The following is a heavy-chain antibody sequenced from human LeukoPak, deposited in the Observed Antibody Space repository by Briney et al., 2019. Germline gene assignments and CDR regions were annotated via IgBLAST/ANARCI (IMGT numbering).Heavy chain of an antibody. CDR1: GGSFSGYY. J-gene: IGHJ5*02. Sequence: SETLSLTCAVYGGSFSGYYWSWIRQPPGKGLEWIGEINQSGSTNYNPSLKSRVTISVDTSKNQFSLKLSSVTAADTAVYYCAGRIRAPYGSGSLTAGNWFDPWGQGTLVTVSS. CDR3: AGRIRAPYGSGSLTAGNWFDP. V-gene: IGHV4-34*01. CDR2: INQSGST. D-gene: IGHD3-10*01.